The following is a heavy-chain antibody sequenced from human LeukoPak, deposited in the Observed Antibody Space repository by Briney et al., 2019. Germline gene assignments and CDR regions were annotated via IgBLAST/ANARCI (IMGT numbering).Heavy chain of an antibody. CDR1: GGSISSYY. Sequence: PSETLSLTCTVCGGSISSYYWSWIRQPPGKGLEWIGYMSYSGSSNYNPSLRSRVTISVDASKKQFSLKLSSVTAADTAVYYCARDGYSDSSGYDYPPSVWGQGTLVTVSS. CDR2: MSYSGSS. V-gene: IGHV4-59*01. J-gene: IGHJ4*02. D-gene: IGHD3-22*01. CDR3: ARDGYSDSSGYDYPPSV.